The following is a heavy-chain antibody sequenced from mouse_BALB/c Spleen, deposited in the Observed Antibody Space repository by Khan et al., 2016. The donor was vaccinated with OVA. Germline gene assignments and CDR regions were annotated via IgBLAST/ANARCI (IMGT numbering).Heavy chain of an antibody. CDR3: ARANYRYDGYYAMDY. V-gene: IGHV2-6-4*01. J-gene: IGHJ4*01. CDR1: GFSLSRYN. CDR2: IWGGGGT. D-gene: IGHD2-14*01. Sequence: VKLEESGPGLVAPSQSLSITCTVSGFSLSRYNIHWVRQPPGKGLEWLGMIWGGGGTDYNSTLKSRLSITKDNSESHVFLKMNSLQTDDTAMYYCARANYRYDGYYAMDYWGQGTSVTVSS.